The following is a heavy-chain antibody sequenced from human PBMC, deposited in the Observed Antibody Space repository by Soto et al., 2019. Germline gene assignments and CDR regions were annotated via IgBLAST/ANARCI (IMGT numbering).Heavy chain of an antibody. CDR1: GGTFSNYA. Sequence: QVQLVQSGAEVKKPGSSVKVSCKASGGTFSNYALDWVRQAPGQGLEWMGGIIPIFGTVRHAQNFQGRVTITADESTATAYMERSRLRYEDTAMYYCATGGERDYYDHSGWRWGQGNLVTVSS. D-gene: IGHD3-22*01. V-gene: IGHV1-69*12. CDR2: IIPIFGTV. CDR3: ATGGERDYYDHSGWR. J-gene: IGHJ1*01.